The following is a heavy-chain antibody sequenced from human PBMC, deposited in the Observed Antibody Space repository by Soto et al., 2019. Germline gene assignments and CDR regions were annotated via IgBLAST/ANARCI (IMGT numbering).Heavy chain of an antibody. CDR2: ISYDGSNK. Sequence: QVQLVESGGGVVQPGRSLRLSCAASGFTFSSYAMHWVRQAPGKGLEWVAVISYDGSNKYYADSVKGRFTISRDNSKNTLYLQMNSLRAEDTAVYYSARGFGEPGELKTYYDFSSGYYPSWYWGQGTLVTVSS. CDR1: GFTFSSYA. CDR3: ARGFGEPGELKTYYDFSSGYYPSWY. V-gene: IGHV3-30-3*01. J-gene: IGHJ4*02. D-gene: IGHD3-3*01.